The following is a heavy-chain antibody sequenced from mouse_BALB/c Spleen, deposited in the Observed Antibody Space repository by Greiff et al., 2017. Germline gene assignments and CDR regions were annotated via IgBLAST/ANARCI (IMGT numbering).Heavy chain of an antibody. D-gene: IGHD1-2*01. CDR2: ISYSGST. J-gene: IGHJ4*01. V-gene: IGHV3-2*02. Sequence: VQLKESGPGLVKPSQSLSLTCTVTGYSITSDYAWNWIRQFPGNKLEWMGYISYSGSTSYNPSLKSRTSITRDTSKNQFFLQLNSVTTEDTATYYCAREDGYDYAMDYWGQGTSVTVSS. CDR3: AREDGYDYAMDY. CDR1: GYSITSDYA.